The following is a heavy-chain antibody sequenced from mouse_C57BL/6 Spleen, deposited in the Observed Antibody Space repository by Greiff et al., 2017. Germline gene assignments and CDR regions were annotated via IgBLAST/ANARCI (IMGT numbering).Heavy chain of an antibody. J-gene: IGHJ3*01. CDR2: IYPGDGDT. Sequence: VKLMESGAELVKPGASVKISCKASGYAFSSYWMNWVKQRPGKGLEWIGQIYPGDGDTNYNGKFKGKATLTADKSSSTAYMQLSSLTSEDSAVYFCARETSFAYWGQGTLVTVSA. CDR1: GYAFSSYW. V-gene: IGHV1-80*01. CDR3: ARETSFAY.